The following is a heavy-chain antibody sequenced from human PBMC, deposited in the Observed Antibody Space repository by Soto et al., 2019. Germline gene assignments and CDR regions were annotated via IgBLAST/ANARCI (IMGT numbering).Heavy chain of an antibody. CDR1: GGTISSYY. V-gene: IGHV4-59*01. CDR2: IYYSGST. CDR3: AKRRAAEYCFDC. D-gene: IGHD6-13*01. Sequence: SETLSLTCTVSGGTISSYYWSWIRQPPGKGLEWIGYIYYSGSTNYNPSLKSRVTISVDTYKNQFSLKLSSVTAADTAVYYCAKRRAAEYCFDCWGQGTLVTVSS. J-gene: IGHJ4*02.